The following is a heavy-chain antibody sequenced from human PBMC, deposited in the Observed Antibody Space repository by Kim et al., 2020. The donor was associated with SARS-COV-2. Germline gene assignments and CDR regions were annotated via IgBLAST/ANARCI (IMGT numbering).Heavy chain of an antibody. CDR1: GYSFTSYW. Sequence: GESLKISCKGSGYSFTSYWIGWVRQMPGKGLEWMGIIYPGDSDTRYSPSFQGQVTISADKSISTAYLQWSSLKASDTAMYYCARLPLYSEAAGTYYYYYGMDVWGQGTTVTVAS. J-gene: IGHJ6*02. CDR3: ARLPLYSEAAGTYYYYYGMDV. V-gene: IGHV5-51*01. D-gene: IGHD6-13*01. CDR2: IYPGDSDT.